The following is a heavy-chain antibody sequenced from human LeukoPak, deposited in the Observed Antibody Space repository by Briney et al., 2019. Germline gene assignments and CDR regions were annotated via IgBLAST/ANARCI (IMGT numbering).Heavy chain of an antibody. D-gene: IGHD3-10*01. CDR1: GYTFTGYY. J-gene: IGHJ6*02. CDR2: INPNSGGT. CDR3: ARGLPPILWFGEAGYYYGMDV. Sequence: VSVKVSCKASGYTFTGYYMHWVRQAPGQGLEWMGWINPNSGGTNYAQKFQGRVTMTRDTSISTAYMELSRLRSDDTAVYYCARGLPPILWFGEAGYYYGMDVWGQGTTVTVSS. V-gene: IGHV1-2*02.